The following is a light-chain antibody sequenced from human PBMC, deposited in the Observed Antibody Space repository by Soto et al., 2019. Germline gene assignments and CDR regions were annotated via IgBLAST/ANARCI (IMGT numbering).Light chain of an antibody. CDR3: CSYTGRYSSVV. V-gene: IGLV2-11*01. CDR1: SSDVGDYDY. J-gene: IGLJ2*01. Sequence: QSALTQPRSVSGSPGQSVTISCTGTSSDVGDYDYVSWYQQHPGKAPKLMISDVSKRPSGVPDRFSGSKSGNTASLTISGLQAEDEADYYCCSYTGRYSSVVFGGGTKLTVL. CDR2: DVS.